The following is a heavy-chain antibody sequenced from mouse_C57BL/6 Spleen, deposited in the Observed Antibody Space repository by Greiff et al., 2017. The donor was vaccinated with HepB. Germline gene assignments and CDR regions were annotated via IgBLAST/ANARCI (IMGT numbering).Heavy chain of an antibody. CDR2: IYPGDGDT. Sequence: VQLQQSGPELVKPGASVKISCKASGYAFSSSWMNWVKQRPGKGLEWIGRIYPGDGDTNYNGKFKGKATLTADKSSSTAYMQLSSLTSEDSAVYFCARRGAQATVYYFDYWGQGTTLTVSS. J-gene: IGHJ2*01. V-gene: IGHV1-82*01. CDR3: ARRGAQATVYYFDY. D-gene: IGHD3-2*02. CDR1: GYAFSSSW.